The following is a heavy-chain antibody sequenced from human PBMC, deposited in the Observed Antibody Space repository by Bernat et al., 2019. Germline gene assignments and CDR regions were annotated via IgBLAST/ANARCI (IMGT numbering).Heavy chain of an antibody. V-gene: IGHV3-30*18. CDR3: AKDLRTYYSGSLDY. J-gene: IGHJ4*02. CDR1: GFTFSSYG. CDR2: ISYDGSNK. Sequence: QVQLVESGGGVVQPGRSLRLSCAASGFTFSSYGMLWVRQAPGKGLEWVAVISYDGSNKYYADSVKGRFTISRDNSKNTLYLQMNSLRAEDTAVYYCAKDLRTYYSGSLDYWGQGTLVTVSS. D-gene: IGHD1-26*01.